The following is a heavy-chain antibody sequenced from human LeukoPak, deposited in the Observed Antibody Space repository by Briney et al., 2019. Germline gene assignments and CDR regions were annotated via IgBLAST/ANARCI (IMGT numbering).Heavy chain of an antibody. Sequence: SQTLSLTCAVSGGSISSGGYSWSWIRQPPGKGLEWIGYIYYSGSTNYNPSLKSRVTISVDTSKNQFSLKLSSVTAADTAVYYCARHDDDILTGYFTGFDYWGQGTLVTVSS. CDR2: IYYSGST. CDR3: ARHDDDILTGYFTGFDY. D-gene: IGHD3-9*01. CDR1: GGSISSGGYS. V-gene: IGHV4-30-4*07. J-gene: IGHJ4*02.